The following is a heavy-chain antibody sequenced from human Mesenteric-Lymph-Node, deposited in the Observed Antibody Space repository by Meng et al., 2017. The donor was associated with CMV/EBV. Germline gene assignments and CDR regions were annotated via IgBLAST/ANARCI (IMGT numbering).Heavy chain of an antibody. CDR2: INSDGSST. D-gene: IGHD2-8*01. CDR1: GFTFSSYW. J-gene: IGHJ3*02. V-gene: IGHV3-74*01. CDR3: AKFGGYCTNGVCSAQSDAFDI. Sequence: GESLKISCAASGFTFSSYWMHWVRQAPGKGLVWVSRINSDGSSTSYADSVKGRFTISRDNSKNTLYLQMNSLRAEDTAVYYCAKFGGYCTNGVCSAQSDAFDIWGQGTMVTVSS.